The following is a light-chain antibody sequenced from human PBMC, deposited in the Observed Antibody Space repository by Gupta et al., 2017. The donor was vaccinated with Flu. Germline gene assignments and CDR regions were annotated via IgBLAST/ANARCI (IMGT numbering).Light chain of an antibody. Sequence: SALTQPASVSGSPGPSITISCTGTSSDVGGYNYVYWYQQHPGIAPNLMIYEVSNRPSGVSDRFSGSKSATTASLTIPGLQVEEESDYYCSSYASSSTLFVFGTGTKLTVL. J-gene: IGLJ1*01. CDR2: EVS. V-gene: IGLV2-14*01. CDR1: SSDVGGYNY. CDR3: SSYASSSTLFV.